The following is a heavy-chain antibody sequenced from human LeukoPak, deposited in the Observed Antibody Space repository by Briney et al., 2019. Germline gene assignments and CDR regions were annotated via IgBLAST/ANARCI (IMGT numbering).Heavy chain of an antibody. V-gene: IGHV3-53*01. J-gene: IGHJ4*02. CDR1: GFTVSSNH. D-gene: IGHD2-2*01. Sequence: GGSLRLSCVASGFTVSSNHVNWVRQAPGKGLEWVSIFYIGGTTKYADSVQGRFTISRDNSINTLYLEMNSLGAEDTAVYYCARDSSSHYFFDYWGQGTLVTVSS. CDR2: FYIGGTT. CDR3: ARDSSSHYFFDY.